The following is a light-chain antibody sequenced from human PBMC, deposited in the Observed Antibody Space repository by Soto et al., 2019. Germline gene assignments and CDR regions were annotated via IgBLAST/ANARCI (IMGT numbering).Light chain of an antibody. CDR2: EVT. CDR3: SSYTRRSTLV. CDR1: SSDVGGYNY. Sequence: QSVLTQPASVSGSPGQSITISCTGTSSDVGGYNYVSWYQQHPGKAPKLMIYEVTNRPSGVSNRFSGSKSGNTASLTISGLQAEDEADYYCSSYTRRSTLVFGTGTKVTV. V-gene: IGLV2-14*01. J-gene: IGLJ1*01.